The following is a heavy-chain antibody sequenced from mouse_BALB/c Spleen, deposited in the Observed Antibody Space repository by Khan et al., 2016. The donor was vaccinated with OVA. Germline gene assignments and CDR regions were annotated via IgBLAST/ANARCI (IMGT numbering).Heavy chain of an antibody. CDR2: ISYSGST. D-gene: IGHD1-2*01. Sequence: VQLQQSGPGLVKPSQSLSLTCTVTGYSITSGYGWNWIRQFPGNKLEWMGYISYSGSTNYNPSLKSRISITRTTSKNQFFLQLNSVTTEDTATYYCARTARIKYWGQGTTLTVSS. V-gene: IGHV3-2*02. CDR1: GYSITSGYG. CDR3: ARTARIKY. J-gene: IGHJ2*01.